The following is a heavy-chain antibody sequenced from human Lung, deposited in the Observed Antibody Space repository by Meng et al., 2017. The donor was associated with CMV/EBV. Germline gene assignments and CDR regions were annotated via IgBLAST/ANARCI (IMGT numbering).Heavy chain of an antibody. CDR1: GYTFTSYG. CDR3: ARRRIAVAGFDP. V-gene: IGHV1-18*01. Sequence: SXXVSXXASGYTFTSYGISWVRQAPGQGLEWMGWISAYNGNINYAQKLQGRVTMTTDTSTSTAYMELRSLRSDDTAVYYCARRRIAVAGFDPWGQGTLVTVSS. D-gene: IGHD6-19*01. CDR2: ISAYNGNI. J-gene: IGHJ5*02.